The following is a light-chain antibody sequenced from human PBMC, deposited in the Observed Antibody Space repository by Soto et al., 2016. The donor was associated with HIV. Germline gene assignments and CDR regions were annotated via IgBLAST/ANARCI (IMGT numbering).Light chain of an antibody. CDR2: QDT. CDR3: QAWDSGTAV. Sequence: SAELTQPPSVSVSPGQTASIPCSGDNLGSKYVYWYQQKPGQSPVLVMYQDTKRPSGIPERFSGSNSGNTATLTISGTQSMDEADYYCQAWDSGTAVFGGGTKLDRP. J-gene: IGLJ2*01. CDR1: NLGSKY. V-gene: IGLV3-1*01.